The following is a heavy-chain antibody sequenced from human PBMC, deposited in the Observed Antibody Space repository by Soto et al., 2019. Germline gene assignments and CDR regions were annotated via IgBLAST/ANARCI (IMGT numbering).Heavy chain of an antibody. CDR3: SRDLVGVLCLEWAGRGMDV. Sequence: QVQLVESGGGVVQPGRSLRLSCAASGFTFSSYGLHWVRQAPGKGLEWVAVIWNDGSNKYYADSVKSRFTISRDNSKNTLYLQMNNLRAEDTAVYYCSRDLVGVLCLEWAGRGMDVWGQGPTVTVSS. D-gene: IGHD3-3*01. CDR1: GFTFSSYG. CDR2: IWNDGSNK. V-gene: IGHV3-33*01. J-gene: IGHJ6*02.